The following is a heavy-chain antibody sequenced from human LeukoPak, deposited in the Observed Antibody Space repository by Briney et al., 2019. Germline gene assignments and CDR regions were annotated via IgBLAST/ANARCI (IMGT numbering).Heavy chain of an antibody. Sequence: SETLSLTCSVYGGSFTGYYWTWIRQPPGKGLEWIGEVNHSGSTNYNPSLKSRVTISVDMSKNQFSLKLSSVTAADTAVYYCARGGTDGVREVVNPLYFDYWGQETLVTVSS. CDR3: ARGGTDGVREVVNPLYFDY. J-gene: IGHJ4*02. D-gene: IGHD3-10*01. CDR2: VNHSGST. CDR1: GGSFTGYY. V-gene: IGHV4-34*01.